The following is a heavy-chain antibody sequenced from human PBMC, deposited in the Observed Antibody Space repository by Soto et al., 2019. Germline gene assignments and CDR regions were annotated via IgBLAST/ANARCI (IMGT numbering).Heavy chain of an antibody. Sequence: EVRLLESGGGLVKPGGSLRLSCATSGLTFSNYAMSWVRQAPGGGLGWVSSMSGSSSTTYYADSVRGRFTISRDRSKNTLYLQMSSLRAEDTALYYCAKNQERELPRVIDFLGQGTLVTVSS. V-gene: IGHV3-23*01. D-gene: IGHD1-7*01. CDR2: MSGSSSTT. J-gene: IGHJ4*02. CDR3: AKNQERELPRVIDF. CDR1: GLTFSNYA.